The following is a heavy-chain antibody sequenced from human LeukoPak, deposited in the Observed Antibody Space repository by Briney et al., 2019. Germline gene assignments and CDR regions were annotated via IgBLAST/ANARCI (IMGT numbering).Heavy chain of an antibody. CDR3: AEDIAAAATLDY. CDR2: ISGSGGST. D-gene: IGHD6-13*01. V-gene: IGHV3-23*01. CDR1: GFTFSSYA. J-gene: IGHJ4*02. Sequence: PGGSLRLSCAASGFTFSSYAMSWVRQAPGKGLEWVSAISGSGGSTYYADSVKGRFTISRDNSKNTLYLQMNSLRAEDTAVCYCAEDIAAAATLDYWGQGTLVTVSS.